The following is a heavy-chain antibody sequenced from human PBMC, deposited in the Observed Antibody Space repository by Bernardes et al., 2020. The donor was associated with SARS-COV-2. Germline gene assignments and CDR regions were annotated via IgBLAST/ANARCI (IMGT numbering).Heavy chain of an antibody. CDR3: GRNRGLYDNFWSGYGYDV. CDR2: IYYSGTT. D-gene: IGHD3-3*01. J-gene: IGHJ6*02. CDR1: GGSFSTHY. V-gene: IGHV4-59*04. Sequence: SETLSLTCAVSGGSFSTHYWSWIRQLPGKGLECLGNIYYSGTTNYHPDLQGRVSMSIDTSKNQFSVRLSAVTAADTAVYYCGRNRGLYDNFWSGYGYDVWGQGTTVVVSS.